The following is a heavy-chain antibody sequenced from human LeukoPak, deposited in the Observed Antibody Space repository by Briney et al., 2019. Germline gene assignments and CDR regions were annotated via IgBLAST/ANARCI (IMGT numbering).Heavy chain of an antibody. Sequence: PGASVKVSCEASGYTFTGYYVHWVRQAPGRGLEWRGGINPNSGGTNYAQKFQGRVTLTRDKSISTAYMEFSGLRSDDTAVYYCARGDVDYRDTIFFYFYYMDVCGKGTAVIVSS. CDR1: GYTFTGYY. J-gene: IGHJ6*03. D-gene: IGHD2/OR15-2a*01. V-gene: IGHV1-2*02. CDR2: INPNSGGT. CDR3: ARGDVDYRDTIFFYFYYMDV.